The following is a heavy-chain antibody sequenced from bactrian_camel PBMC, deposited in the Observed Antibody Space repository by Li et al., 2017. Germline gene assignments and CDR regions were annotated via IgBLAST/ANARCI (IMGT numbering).Heavy chain of an antibody. V-gene: IGHV3S1*01. D-gene: IGHD1*01. Sequence: HVQLVESGGGSVQAGGSLRLTCTASGRTDRSYSWGWFRQAPGRKEREGVAIMDIDNDGSTSYADSVKGRFTISGDNANNTLYLEMTSLKIEDTAVYSCAACSTGSRTYLYWGQGTQVTVS. CDR1: GRTDRSYS. CDR3: AACSTGSRTYLY. J-gene: IGHJ4*01. CDR2: MDIDNDGST.